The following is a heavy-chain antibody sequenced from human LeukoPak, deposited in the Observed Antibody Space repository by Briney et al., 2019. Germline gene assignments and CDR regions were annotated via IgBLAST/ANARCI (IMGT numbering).Heavy chain of an antibody. V-gene: IGHV3-21*01. Sequence: PGGALRLSFSASGLTLTYYKMNWVRPAPGQGGGGGSSITARSTSIYYADSVKGRFTISRDNAKSSLYLQMNSLRAEDTAVYYCARSRGDIRPDALDVWGQGTMVTVSS. CDR3: ARSRGDIRPDALDV. J-gene: IGHJ3*01. D-gene: IGHD4-17*01. CDR1: GLTLTYYK. CDR2: ITARSTSI.